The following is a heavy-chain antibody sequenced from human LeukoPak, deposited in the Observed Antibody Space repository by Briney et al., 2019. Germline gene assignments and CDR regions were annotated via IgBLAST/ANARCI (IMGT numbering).Heavy chain of an antibody. D-gene: IGHD6-19*01. CDR1: GYTFTSCD. Sequence: ASVKVSCKASGYTFTSCDINWVRQATGQGLEWMGWMNPNSGNTGYGQSFQGRITMTRDISIGTAYMELSNLTSKETAIYYCTRGSSGRRDNWGQGTLVTVSA. CDR3: TRGSSGRRDN. CDR2: MNPNSGNT. V-gene: IGHV1-8*01. J-gene: IGHJ4*02.